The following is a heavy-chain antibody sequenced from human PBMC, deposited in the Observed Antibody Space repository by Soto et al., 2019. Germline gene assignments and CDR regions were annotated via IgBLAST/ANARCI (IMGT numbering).Heavy chain of an antibody. CDR2: IGANGGGT. Sequence: EVQLLEPGGGLVQPGGSLRLSCAASGFTFSSFFMSWVRQAPGKGLDWVSGIGANGGGTYYADSVKGRLIISRDNSEHTLYLQMNSLRAEDTAVYYCARDPNGDYLGAFDFWGQKTMVTVSS. CDR3: ARDPNGDYLGAFDF. D-gene: IGHD4-17*01. V-gene: IGHV3-23*01. CDR1: GFTFSSFF. J-gene: IGHJ3*01.